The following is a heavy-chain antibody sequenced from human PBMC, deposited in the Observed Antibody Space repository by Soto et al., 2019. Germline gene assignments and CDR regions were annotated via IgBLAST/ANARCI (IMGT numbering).Heavy chain of an antibody. CDR2: IIPIFGTA. CDR1: GGTFSSYA. V-gene: IGHV1-69*01. CDR3: ARWIAEVGTECFDY. D-gene: IGHD6-13*01. J-gene: IGHJ4*02. Sequence: QVQLVQSGAEVKKPGSSVQVSCKASGGTFSSYAISWVRQAPGQGLEWMGGIIPIFGTANYAQKFQGRVTITAGESTSTSYMVQSSLGSEDSAVYYCARWIAEVGTECFDYWGQGTLVTVSS.